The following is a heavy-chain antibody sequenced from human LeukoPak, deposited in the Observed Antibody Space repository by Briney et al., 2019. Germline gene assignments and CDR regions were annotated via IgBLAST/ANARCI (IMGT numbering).Heavy chain of an antibody. D-gene: IGHD3-9*01. CDR2: ISAYNGNT. CDR3: ARDEDTDILTGNECFDY. J-gene: IGHJ4*02. CDR1: GYTFTSYG. V-gene: IGHV1-18*01. Sequence: GASVTVSCTASGYTFTSYGISWVRQAPGQGLEWMGWISAYNGNTNYAQHLQGRVTMTTDSSTSTAYMELRSLRSDDTAVYYCARDEDTDILTGNECFDYWGQGTLVTVSS.